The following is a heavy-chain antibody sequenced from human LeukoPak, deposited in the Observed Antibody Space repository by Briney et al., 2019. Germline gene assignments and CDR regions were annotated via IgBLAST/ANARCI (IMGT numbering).Heavy chain of an antibody. J-gene: IGHJ4*02. CDR2: ISGSGGST. V-gene: IGHV3-23*01. D-gene: IGHD4-17*01. CDR3: ARKDYGSTFDY. CDR1: GFTVNNYY. Sequence: GGSLRLSCAASGFTVNNYYMSWVRQAPGKGLEWVSAISGSGGSTYYADSVKGRFTISRDNSKNTLYLQMNSLRAEDTAVYYCARKDYGSTFDYWGQGTLVTVSS.